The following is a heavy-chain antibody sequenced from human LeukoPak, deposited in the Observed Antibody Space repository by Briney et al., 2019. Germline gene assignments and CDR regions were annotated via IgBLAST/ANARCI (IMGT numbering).Heavy chain of an antibody. CDR3: ARGGGSFYGMDV. V-gene: IGHV3-48*01. Sequence: GGSLRLSCAASGFTFSTYSMNWVRQAPGKGLEWVSYITSSGSTIYYADSVKGRFTISRDNAKNSLYLQMNSLRAEDTAVYYCARGGGSFYGMDVWGQGTTVTVSS. CDR2: ITSSGSTI. D-gene: IGHD2-15*01. CDR1: GFTFSTYS. J-gene: IGHJ6*02.